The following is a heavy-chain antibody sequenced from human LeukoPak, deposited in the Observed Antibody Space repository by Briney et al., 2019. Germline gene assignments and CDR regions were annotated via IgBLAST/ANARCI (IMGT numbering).Heavy chain of an antibody. CDR2: INPNSGGT. CDR3: ARAEVRGAINWFDP. V-gene: IGHV1-2*02. CDR1: GYTFTGYY. Sequence: ASVKVSCKASGYTFTGYYMHWVRQAPGQGLEWMEWINPNSGGTNYAQKFQGRVTMTRDTSISTAYMELSRLRSDDTAVYYCARAEVRGAINWFDPWGQGTLVTVSS. D-gene: IGHD3-10*01. J-gene: IGHJ5*02.